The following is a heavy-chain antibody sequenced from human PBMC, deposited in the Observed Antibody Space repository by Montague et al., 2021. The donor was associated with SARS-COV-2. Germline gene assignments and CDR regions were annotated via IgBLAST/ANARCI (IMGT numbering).Heavy chain of an antibody. J-gene: IGHJ3*02. D-gene: IGHD6-19*01. V-gene: IGHV4-59*02. CDR1: PSPGTVSWN. CDR3: ARGSGWMGNAFDI. CDR2: SYAGLCS. Sequence: SETLSLTCPVPSPGTVSWNSGADRKRPRLNSSHQKNSYAGLCSKXXPSLKSRVTISVDTSKNQFSLKLSSVTAADTAVYYCARGSGWMGNAFDIWGQGTMVTVSS.